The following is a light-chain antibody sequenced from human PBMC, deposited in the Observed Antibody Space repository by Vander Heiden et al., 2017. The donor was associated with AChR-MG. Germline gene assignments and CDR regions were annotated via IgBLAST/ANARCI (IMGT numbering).Light chain of an antibody. V-gene: IGKV2-28*01. CDR1: HSLLHSNGYID. CDR2: LGS. J-gene: IGKJ2*01. CDR3: MQGLQTHT. Sequence: DIVLTTSPLSLPVTPGEPASISCRSSHSLLHSNGYIDLDWYLQKPGQSPQLLIYLGSNRASGVPDRFSGSGSGTDFTLNISRVEAEDVGIYYCMQGLQTHTFGQGTKLEIK.